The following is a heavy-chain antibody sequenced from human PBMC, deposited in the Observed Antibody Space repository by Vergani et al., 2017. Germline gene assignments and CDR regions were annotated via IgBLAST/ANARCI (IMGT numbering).Heavy chain of an antibody. CDR3: AKSRPCSGGSCYSDY. CDR2: ISGSGGST. J-gene: IGHJ4*02. D-gene: IGHD2-15*01. V-gene: IGHV3-23*01. CDR1: GFTFSSYA. Sequence: EVQLLESGGGLVQPGGSLRLSCAASGFTFSSYAMSWVRQAPGKGLGWVSAISGSGGSTYSADSVKGRFTISRDNSKNTLYLQMNSLRAEDTAVYYCAKSRPCSGGSCYSDYWGQGTLVTVSS.